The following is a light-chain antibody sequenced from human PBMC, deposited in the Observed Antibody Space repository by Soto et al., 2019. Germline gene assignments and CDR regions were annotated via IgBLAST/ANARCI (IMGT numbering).Light chain of an antibody. CDR3: HQANSFPHT. Sequence: DIQMTQSPSSVSLSVGDRVTITCRASQGVSSWLAWYQQKPGKAPTLLIYSASSLQSGVPSRFSGSGSGTDFTLPISSMQPEDFATYYCHQANSFPHTFGPGTKVDIK. V-gene: IGKV1D-12*01. CDR1: QGVSSW. CDR2: SAS. J-gene: IGKJ3*01.